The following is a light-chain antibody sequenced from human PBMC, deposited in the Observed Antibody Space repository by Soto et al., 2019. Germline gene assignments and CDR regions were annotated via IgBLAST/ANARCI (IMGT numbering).Light chain of an antibody. CDR1: TSNIGNNY. Sequence: QSVLTQPPSVSAAPAQKVTISCSGSTSNIGNNYVSWYQHLPGTAPKLLIYDNNKRPSGIPDRFSGSKSGTSATLGITGLQTGDEADYYCGTWDSSLSAVVFGGGTQLTVL. CDR3: GTWDSSLSAVV. J-gene: IGLJ2*01. CDR2: DNN. V-gene: IGLV1-51*01.